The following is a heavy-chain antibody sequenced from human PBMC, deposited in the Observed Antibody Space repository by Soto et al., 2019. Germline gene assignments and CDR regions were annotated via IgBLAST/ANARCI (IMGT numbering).Heavy chain of an antibody. CDR1: GGSISDDTYY. D-gene: IGHD1-26*01. CDR2: IYYSGTS. V-gene: IGHV4-39*01. J-gene: IGHJ4*02. CDR3: ASVVGAITRFDY. Sequence: SETLSLTCTVSGGSISDDTYYWGWIRQPPGKGLEWIGSIYYSGTSSYNPSLESRVTMSVDTSKKQLSLRLRSVTATDTAVYYCASVVGAITRFDYWGQGTLVTVSS.